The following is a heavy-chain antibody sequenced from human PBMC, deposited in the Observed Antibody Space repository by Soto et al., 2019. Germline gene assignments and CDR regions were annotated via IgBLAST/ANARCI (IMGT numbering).Heavy chain of an antibody. V-gene: IGHV4-39*01. J-gene: IGHJ5*02. D-gene: IGHD1-26*01. CDR1: GGSISSSSYY. CDR3: ATQEVGGSYVYTFDP. CDR2: IYYSGST. Sequence: SETLSLTCTVSGGSISSSSYYWGWIRQPPGKGLEWIGSIYYSGSTYYNPSLESRVTISVDTSKNQFSLKLSSVTAADTAVYYCATQEVGGSYVYTFDPWGQGTLVTVSS.